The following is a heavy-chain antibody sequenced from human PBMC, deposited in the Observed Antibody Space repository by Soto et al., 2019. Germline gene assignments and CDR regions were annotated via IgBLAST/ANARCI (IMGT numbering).Heavy chain of an antibody. CDR1: GGTFSSYA. CDR3: ARSSSSGFRWFDP. Sequence: GASVKVSWKASGGTFSSYAISWVRQAPGQGLEWMGGIIPIFGTANYAQKFQGRVTITADESTSTAYMELSSLRSEDTAVYYCARSSSSGFRWFDPWGQGTLVTVSS. V-gene: IGHV1-69*13. J-gene: IGHJ5*02. CDR2: IIPIFGTA. D-gene: IGHD6-6*01.